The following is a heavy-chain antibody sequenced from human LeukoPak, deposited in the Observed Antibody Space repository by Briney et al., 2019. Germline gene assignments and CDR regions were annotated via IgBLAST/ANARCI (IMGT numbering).Heavy chain of an antibody. J-gene: IGHJ4*02. CDR1: GYSISSGYY. D-gene: IGHD6-13*01. CDR3: ARHRGWDSSSWYYFDY. CDR2: INHSGST. V-gene: IGHV4-38-2*02. Sequence: SETLSLTCTVSGYSISSGYYWGWIRQPPGKGLEWIGSINHSGSTNYNPSLKSRVTISVDTSKNQFSLELSSVTAADTAVYYCARHRGWDSSSWYYFDYWGQGTLVTVSS.